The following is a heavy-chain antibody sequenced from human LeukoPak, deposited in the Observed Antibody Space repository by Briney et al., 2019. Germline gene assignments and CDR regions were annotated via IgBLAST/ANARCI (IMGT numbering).Heavy chain of an antibody. Sequence: PSETLSLTCTVSGGSISTYYWSWIRRPPGKGLEWIAYIHASGPTNYNPSLKSRITISVDTSKNQFSLRLSSVTAADTAVYYCARLLEMTTIDYWGQGTLVTVSS. J-gene: IGHJ4*02. V-gene: IGHV4-4*09. CDR3: ARLLEMTTIDY. D-gene: IGHD5-24*01. CDR1: GGSISTYY. CDR2: IHASGPT.